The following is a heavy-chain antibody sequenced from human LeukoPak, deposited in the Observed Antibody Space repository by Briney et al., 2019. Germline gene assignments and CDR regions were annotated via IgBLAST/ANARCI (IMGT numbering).Heavy chain of an antibody. J-gene: IGHJ4*02. CDR3: ARDGGGHCSGGSCYYY. D-gene: IGHD2-15*01. CDR1: GGSISSGGYY. V-gene: IGHV4-31*03. CDR2: IYYSGST. Sequence: PSQTLSLTCTASGGSISSGGYYWSWIRQHPGKGLEWIGYIYYSGSTYYNPSLKRRVTISVDTSKNQFSLKLSSVTAADTAVYYCARDGGGHCSGGSCYYYWGQGTLVTVSS.